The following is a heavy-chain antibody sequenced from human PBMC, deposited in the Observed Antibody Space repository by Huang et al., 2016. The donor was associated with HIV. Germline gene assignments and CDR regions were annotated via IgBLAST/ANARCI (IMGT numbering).Heavy chain of an antibody. Sequence: QVQLVESGGGVVQPGGSLRLSCTAFGFPFGSFGMHWVRQGPGKGLEWGAFIRYDGNNYYYADSGRGRFTISRDKSKDTLYLQMNRLRPDDSAVYYCAKDLTYTFGRHFDYWGRGTLVTVSS. CDR1: GFPFGSFG. V-gene: IGHV3-30*02. CDR3: AKDLTYTFGRHFDY. D-gene: IGHD3-3*01. J-gene: IGHJ4*02. CDR2: IRYDGNNY.